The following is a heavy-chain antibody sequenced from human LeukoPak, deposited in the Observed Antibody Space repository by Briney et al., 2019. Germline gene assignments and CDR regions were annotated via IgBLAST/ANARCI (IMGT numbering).Heavy chain of an antibody. J-gene: IGHJ4*01. D-gene: IGHD6-19*01. CDR3: ARHGEQWLALDY. V-gene: IGHV5-51*01. CDR2: IYPGDSAT. CDR1: GYSFTTFW. Sequence: GESLKISCKGSGYSFTTFWIGWVRQVPGKGLEWMGIIYPGDSATVYSPSFQGQVTISADKSISTAYLQWSSLTASDTAVYYCARHGEQWLALDYWGHGTLVTVPS.